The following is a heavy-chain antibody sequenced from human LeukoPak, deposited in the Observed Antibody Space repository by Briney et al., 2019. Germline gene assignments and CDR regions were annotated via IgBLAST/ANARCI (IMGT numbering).Heavy chain of an antibody. Sequence: PGGSLRLSCAASGFTFSSYWMSWVRQAPGKGLEWVAVISYDGSNKYYADSVKGRFTISRDNSKNTLYLQMNSLRAEDTAVYYCAREVQDCSSTSCYARIVYYYYYGMDVWGQGTTVTVSS. CDR1: GFTFSSYW. CDR2: ISYDGSNK. CDR3: AREVQDCSSTSCYARIVYYYYYGMDV. D-gene: IGHD2-2*01. J-gene: IGHJ6*02. V-gene: IGHV3-30-3*01.